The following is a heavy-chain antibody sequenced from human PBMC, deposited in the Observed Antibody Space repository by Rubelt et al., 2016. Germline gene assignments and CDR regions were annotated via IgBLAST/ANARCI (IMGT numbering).Heavy chain of an antibody. V-gene: IGHV4-59*01. J-gene: IGHJ4*02. D-gene: IGHD2-21*02. CDR2: IFSSGST. Sequence: QVQLQESGPGLVRPSETLSLTCTVSGASISSYYWSWIRQPPGKGLEWIGYIFSSGSTNYNASLQSRVTWSLDTSKIQFSLKLSSMTAADTAVYYCARGIVAVTDFARVLYYLDYWGQGALVTVSS. CDR3: ARGIVAVTDFARVLYYLDY. CDR1: GASISSYY.